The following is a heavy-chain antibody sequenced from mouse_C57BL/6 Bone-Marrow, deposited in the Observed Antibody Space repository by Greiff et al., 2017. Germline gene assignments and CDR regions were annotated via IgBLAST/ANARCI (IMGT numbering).Heavy chain of an antibody. J-gene: IGHJ4*01. Sequence: QVQLQQPGAELVKPGASVKMSCKASGYTFTSYWITWVKQRPGQGLEWIGDIYPGSGSTNYNEKFKSKATLTVDTSSSTAYMQLSSLTSEDSAVYSCARAYYYGSSSYAMDYWGQGTSVTVSS. CDR3: ARAYYYGSSSYAMDY. D-gene: IGHD1-1*01. V-gene: IGHV1-55*01. CDR1: GYTFTSYW. CDR2: IYPGSGST.